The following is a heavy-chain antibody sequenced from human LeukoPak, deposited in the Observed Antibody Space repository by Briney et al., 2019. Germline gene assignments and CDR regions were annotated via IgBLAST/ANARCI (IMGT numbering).Heavy chain of an antibody. CDR2: IYYSGST. V-gene: IGHV4-39*07. CDR3: ARVYDSSGYSGY. J-gene: IGHJ4*02. Sequence: PSETLSLTCTVSGGSISSSSYYWGWIRQPPGTGLEWLGSIYYSGSTYYNPSLKSRVTISVDTSKNQFSLKLSSVTAADTAVYYCARVYDSSGYSGYWGQGTLVTVSS. CDR1: GGSISSSSYY. D-gene: IGHD3-22*01.